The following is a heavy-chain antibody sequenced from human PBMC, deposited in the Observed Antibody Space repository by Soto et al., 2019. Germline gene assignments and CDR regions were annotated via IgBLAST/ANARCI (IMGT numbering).Heavy chain of an antibody. Sequence: QVQLQESGPGLVKPSETLSLTCTVSGGSISSYYWSWIRQPPGKGLEWIGYIYYSGSTNYNPSLKSLVHPSVDTSKIQFSLKLSSVTAADPAVYYCASHYGSGRYHGMDVWGHGTTVTVSS. D-gene: IGHD3-10*01. CDR1: GGSISSYY. CDR3: ASHYGSGRYHGMDV. V-gene: IGHV4-59*08. J-gene: IGHJ6*02. CDR2: IYYSGST.